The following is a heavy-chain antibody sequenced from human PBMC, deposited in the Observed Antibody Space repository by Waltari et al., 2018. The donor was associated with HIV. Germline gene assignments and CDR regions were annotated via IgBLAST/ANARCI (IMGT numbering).Heavy chain of an antibody. J-gene: IGHJ4*02. D-gene: IGHD3-10*01. CDR2: INQAGTER. V-gene: IGHV3-7*01. CDR3: ATTHGSGDYDNDFDY. Sequence: EVQLVESGGGWVQPGGSLTLTCEASGLIFSFYWLSWVRQAPGKGLEWVANINQAGTERHYVDSVRGRFTISRDNGKTSLFLQMDNLSVEDTAVYYCATTHGSGDYDNDFDYWGQGTLV. CDR1: GLIFSFYW.